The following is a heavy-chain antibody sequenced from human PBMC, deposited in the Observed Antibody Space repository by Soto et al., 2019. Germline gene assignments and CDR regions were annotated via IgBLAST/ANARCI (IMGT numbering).Heavy chain of an antibody. CDR1: GFSFSNYG. CDR2: LWNDGSIE. V-gene: IGHV3-33*01. CDR3: ARDSGDSSGYYELDY. J-gene: IGHJ4*02. Sequence: HVQLVESGGGAVQPGRSLRLSCEASGFSFSNYGMHWVRQAPGKGLEWVAVLWNDGSIEYYADSVKGRFTISRDNARKTLYLQMSGLRADDTAVYYCARDSGDSSGYYELDYWGQGTLVTVSS. D-gene: IGHD3-22*01.